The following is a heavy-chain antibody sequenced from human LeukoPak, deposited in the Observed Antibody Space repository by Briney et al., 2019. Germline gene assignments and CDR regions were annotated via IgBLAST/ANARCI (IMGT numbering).Heavy chain of an antibody. V-gene: IGHV3-30-3*01. J-gene: IGHJ4*02. CDR2: ISYDGSNK. CDR3: ARGGRNWNPGRFDY. Sequence: VRSLRLSCAASGFTFSSYAMHWVRQAPGKGLEWGAVISYDGSNKYYADSVKGRFTISRDNSKNTLYLQMNSLRAEDTAVYYCARGGRNWNPGRFDYWGQGTLVTVSS. CDR1: GFTFSSYA. D-gene: IGHD1-1*01.